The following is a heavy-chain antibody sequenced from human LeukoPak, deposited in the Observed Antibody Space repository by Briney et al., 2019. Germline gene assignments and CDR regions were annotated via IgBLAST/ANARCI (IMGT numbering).Heavy chain of an antibody. V-gene: IGHV3-21*04. CDR1: GFTFSSYS. J-gene: IGHJ5*02. CDR3: AKDGNGGYSYGPLAP. D-gene: IGHD5-18*01. Sequence: PGGSLRLSCAASGFTFSSYSMNWVRQAPGKGLEWVSSISSSSSYIYYADSVKGRFTISRDNAKNSLYLQMNSLRAEDTAVYYCAKDGNGGYSYGPLAPWGQGTLVTVSS. CDR2: ISSSSSYI.